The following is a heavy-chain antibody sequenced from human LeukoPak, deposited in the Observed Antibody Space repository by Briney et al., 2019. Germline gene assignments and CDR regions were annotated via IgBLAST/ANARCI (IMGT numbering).Heavy chain of an antibody. CDR2: ISGSGGST. CDR1: GFTFSSYG. CDR3: AKPYESFDDAFDI. V-gene: IGHV3-23*01. J-gene: IGHJ3*02. D-gene: IGHD3-3*01. Sequence: PGGSLRLSCAASGFTFSSYGMHWVRQAPGKGLEWVSAISGSGGSTYYADSVKGRFTISRDNSKNTLYLQMNSLRAEDTAVYYCAKPYESFDDAFDIWGQGTMVTVSS.